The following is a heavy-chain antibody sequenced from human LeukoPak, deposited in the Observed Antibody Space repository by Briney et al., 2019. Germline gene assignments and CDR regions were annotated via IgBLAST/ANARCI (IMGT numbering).Heavy chain of an antibody. CDR2: IYHSGST. D-gene: IGHD2-21*02. CDR3: ASSRPGGDPGNNWFDP. V-gene: IGHV4-30-2*01. J-gene: IGHJ5*02. Sequence: SETLSLTCAVSGGSISSGGYSWSWIRQPPGKGLEWIGYIYHSGSTYYNPSLKSRVTISVDTSKNQFSLKLSSVTAADTAVYYCASSRPGGDPGNNWFDPWGQGTLVTVSS. CDR1: GGSISSGGYS.